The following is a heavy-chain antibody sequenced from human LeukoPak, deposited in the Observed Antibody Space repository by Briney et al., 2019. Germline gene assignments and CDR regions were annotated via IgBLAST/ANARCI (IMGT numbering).Heavy chain of an antibody. V-gene: IGHV3-7*01. CDR3: SSQPAVLDLDC. J-gene: IGHJ4*02. CDR2: IKPDGSGK. D-gene: IGHD2-2*01. CDR1: GFAFSSYW. Sequence: GGSLRPSCAASGFAFSSYWMTWVRQAPGKGLEWVANIKPDGSGKNYVDSVKGRFTISRDNAKNSLYLQMKGLRVEDTAVYYCSSQPAVLDLDCWGQGTLVTVSS.